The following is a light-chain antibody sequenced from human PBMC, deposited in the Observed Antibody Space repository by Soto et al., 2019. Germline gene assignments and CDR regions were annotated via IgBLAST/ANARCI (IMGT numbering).Light chain of an antibody. Sequence: QSALTQPASVSGSPGQAITISCTGTDSDIGAYDYVTWYQHHPGEAPKLIIFDVIDRPSGVSDRFSGSKSGNTASLTISGLQAEDEADYYCSSYTGSNTFVVFGGGTQLTVL. CDR2: DVI. CDR1: DSDIGAYDY. CDR3: SSYTGSNTFVV. J-gene: IGLJ2*01. V-gene: IGLV2-14*03.